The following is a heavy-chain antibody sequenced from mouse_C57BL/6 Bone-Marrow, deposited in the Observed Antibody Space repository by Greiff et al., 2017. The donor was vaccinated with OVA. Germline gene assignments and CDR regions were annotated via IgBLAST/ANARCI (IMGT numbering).Heavy chain of an antibody. CDR2: INPNNGGT. CDR3: ARDYDYSHWYFDV. Sequence: VQLQQSGPELVKPGASVKMSCKASGYTFTDYNMHWVKQSHGKSLEWIGYINPNNGGTSYNQKFKGKATLTVNKSSSTAYMALRSLTSEDSAVYYCARDYDYSHWYFDVWGTGTTVTVSS. V-gene: IGHV1-22*01. CDR1: GYTFTDYN. D-gene: IGHD2-4*01. J-gene: IGHJ1*03.